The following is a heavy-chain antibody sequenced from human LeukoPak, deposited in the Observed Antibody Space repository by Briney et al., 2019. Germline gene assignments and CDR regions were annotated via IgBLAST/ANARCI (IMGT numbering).Heavy chain of an antibody. CDR2: LGTDGIYT. Sequence: GGSLSLSCAASGFNLRDYWTHRVRQAPGKGLVWVSRLGTDGIYTNYADSVRGRFTISRDNAKNTLALQMDSLRAEDTAFCYCVRDPRKSGNWFDLWRQGTVDTVSS. CDR1: GFNLRDYW. CDR3: VRDPRKSGNWFDL. V-gene: IGHV3-74*01. D-gene: IGHD1-14*01. J-gene: IGHJ5*02.